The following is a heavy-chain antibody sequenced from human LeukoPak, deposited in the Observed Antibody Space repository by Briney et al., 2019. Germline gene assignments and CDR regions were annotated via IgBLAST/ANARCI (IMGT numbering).Heavy chain of an antibody. D-gene: IGHD3-3*01. CDR3: ARERSDTYDFWSGPNWFDP. J-gene: IGHJ5*02. CDR2: IYYSGST. CDR1: GGSISSYY. Sequence: SETLSLTCTVSGGSISSYYWSWIRQPPGKGLEWIGYIYYSGSTYYNPSLKSRVTISVDTSKNQFSLKLSSVTAADTAVYYCARERSDTYDFWSGPNWFDPWGQGTLVTVSS. V-gene: IGHV4-59*01.